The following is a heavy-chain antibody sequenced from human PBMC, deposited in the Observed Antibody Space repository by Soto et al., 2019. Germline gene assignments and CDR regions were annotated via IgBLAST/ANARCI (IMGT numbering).Heavy chain of an antibody. CDR3: ARDSGAKLSSS. Sequence: QVQLVQSGAEMRRPGSSVKVSCKDSGGTFSSYRINWVRQAPGQGLEWVGGIVPFYRTADYAQKFQGRVTINADESARTAYMELRGLKSQDTAVYYCARDSGAKLSSSWGQGTLVTVSS. D-gene: IGHD6-13*01. CDR1: GGTFSSYR. V-gene: IGHV1-69*01. J-gene: IGHJ4*02. CDR2: IVPFYRTA.